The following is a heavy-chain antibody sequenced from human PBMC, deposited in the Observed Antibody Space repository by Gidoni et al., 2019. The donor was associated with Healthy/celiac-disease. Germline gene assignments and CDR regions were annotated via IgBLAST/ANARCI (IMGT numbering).Heavy chain of an antibody. Sequence: QVQLVESGGGVVQPGRSLRLSCAASGCTFSSYGMHWVRQAPGKGLEWVAVISYDGSNKYYADSVKGRFTISRDNSKNTLYLQMNSLRAEDTAVYYCAKEAAVVPAAPLLDYWGQGTLVTVSS. J-gene: IGHJ4*02. V-gene: IGHV3-30*18. CDR3: AKEAAVVPAAPLLDY. D-gene: IGHD2-2*01. CDR2: ISYDGSNK. CDR1: GCTFSSYG.